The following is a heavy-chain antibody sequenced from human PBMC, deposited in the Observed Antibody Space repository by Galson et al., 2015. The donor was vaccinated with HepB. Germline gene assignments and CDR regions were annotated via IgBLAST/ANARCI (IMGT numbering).Heavy chain of an antibody. Sequence: SETLSLTCTVSGGSISTYYWTWIRQPPGKGLEWIGYIYYSGSTNYNPSLKSRVTISVDTSKNQFSLSLSSVTAADTAVYYCARLSSSGWYNFDYWGQGTLVTVSS. CDR2: IYYSGST. CDR3: ARLSSSGWYNFDY. CDR1: GGSISTYY. J-gene: IGHJ4*02. V-gene: IGHV4-59*08. D-gene: IGHD6-19*01.